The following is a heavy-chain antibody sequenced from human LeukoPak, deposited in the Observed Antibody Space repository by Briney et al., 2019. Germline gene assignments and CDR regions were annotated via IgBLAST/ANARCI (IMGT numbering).Heavy chain of an antibody. CDR2: IYHSGST. D-gene: IGHD1-26*01. CDR1: GGSISSYY. Sequence: PSETLSLTCTVSGGSISSYYWSWIRQPPGKGLEWIGSIYHSGSTYYNPSLKSRVTISVDTSKNQFSLKLSSVTAADTAVYYCARVARGSYYGGGYYFDYWGQGTLVTVSS. V-gene: IGHV4-38-2*02. CDR3: ARVARGSYYGGGYYFDY. J-gene: IGHJ4*02.